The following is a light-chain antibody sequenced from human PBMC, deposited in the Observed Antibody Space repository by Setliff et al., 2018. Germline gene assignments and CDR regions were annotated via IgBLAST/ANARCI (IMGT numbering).Light chain of an antibody. V-gene: IGLV2-14*03. CDR3: SSFRGGTSPFV. CDR1: SSDVGNYIY. CDR2: DVS. J-gene: IGLJ1*01. Sequence: QSVLTQPASVSGSPGQTITISCTGTSSDVGNYIYVSWYQQHPRAPKLMIYDVSTRPSGISYRFSGSKSGNTASLTISGLQAEDEADYYCSSFRGGTSPFVFGTGTKVTVL.